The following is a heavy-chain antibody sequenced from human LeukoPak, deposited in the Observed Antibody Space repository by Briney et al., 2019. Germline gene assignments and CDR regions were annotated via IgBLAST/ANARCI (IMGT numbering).Heavy chain of an antibody. CDR3: AKNRRVEATPVDY. Sequence: GGSLRLSCAASGFTFSSYAMSWDRQAPGKGLEWVSTISGSGSRTYYADSVKGRFTISRDNSENTLFLQMNSLKAEDTAIYYCAKNRRVEATPVDYWGQGTLVTVSS. J-gene: IGHJ4*02. D-gene: IGHD2-15*01. CDR2: ISGSGSRT. CDR1: GFTFSSYA. V-gene: IGHV3-23*01.